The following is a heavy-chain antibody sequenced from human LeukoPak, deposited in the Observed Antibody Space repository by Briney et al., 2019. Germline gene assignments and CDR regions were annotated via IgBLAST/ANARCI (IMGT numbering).Heavy chain of an antibody. J-gene: IGHJ1*01. CDR3: ARDGAVAGTPAEYFQH. CDR1: GYTFTGYY. D-gene: IGHD6-19*01. Sequence: ASVKVSCKASGYTFTGYYMHWVRQAPGQGLEWMGIINPSGGSTSYAQKFQGRVTMTRDTSTSTVYMELSSLRSEDTAVYYCARDGAVAGTPAEYFQHWGQGTLVTVSS. CDR2: INPSGGST. V-gene: IGHV1-46*01.